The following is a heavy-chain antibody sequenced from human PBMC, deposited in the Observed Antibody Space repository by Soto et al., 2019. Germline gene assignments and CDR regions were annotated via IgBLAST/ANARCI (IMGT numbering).Heavy chain of an antibody. CDR2: IKSKTDGGTA. CDR3: DMRTPTHYWYFHI. CDR1: GFSFTNAW. Sequence: GGSLRLSCAASGFSFTNAWMSWVRQVPGKGLEWVGRIKSKTDGGTADYAAPVKGRFTISRDDSKNTVYLQMNSLKSEDTAVSYCDMRTPTHYWYFHIWGRGTLVTVSS. D-gene: IGHD1-1*01. J-gene: IGHJ2*01. V-gene: IGHV3-15*01.